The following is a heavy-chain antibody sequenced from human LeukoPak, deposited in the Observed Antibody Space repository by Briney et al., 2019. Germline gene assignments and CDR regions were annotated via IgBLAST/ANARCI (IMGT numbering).Heavy chain of an antibody. D-gene: IGHD3-10*01. CDR3: ARDGWFGPREYYYMDV. CDR2: ISAYNGNT. CDR1: GYTFTSYG. Sequence: ASVKVSCKASGYTFTSYGISWVRQAPGQGLEWMGWISAYNGNTNYAQKLQGRVTMATDTSTSTAYMELRSLRSDDTAVYYCARDGWFGPREYYYMDVWGKGTTVTVSS. J-gene: IGHJ6*03. V-gene: IGHV1-18*01.